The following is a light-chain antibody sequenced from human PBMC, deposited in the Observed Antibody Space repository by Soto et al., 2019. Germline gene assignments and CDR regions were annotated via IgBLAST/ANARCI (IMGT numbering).Light chain of an antibody. V-gene: IGLV2-14*01. Sequence: QSALTQPASVSGSPGQSITISCTGTSSDLGGYNFVSWYQHHPGKAPKLMIYQVSNRPSGVSNRLSGSKSGNTAALTISGLQAEDEAEYYCCSYASSSPYVFGTGTKVTVL. CDR3: CSYASSSPYV. CDR2: QVS. CDR1: SSDLGGYNF. J-gene: IGLJ1*01.